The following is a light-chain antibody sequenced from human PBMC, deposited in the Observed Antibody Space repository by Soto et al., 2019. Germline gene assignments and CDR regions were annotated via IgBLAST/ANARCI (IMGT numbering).Light chain of an antibody. CDR1: SSNIGNNY. J-gene: IGLJ3*02. CDR3: GTWDTSLSVEV. V-gene: IGLV1-51*02. Sequence: QSVLTQPPSVSAAPGQTVTISCSGTSSNIGNNYVSWYQQFPGAAPELLIYENLKRPSGTPDRFSGSKSGTSATLDITGLQPGDEAHYYCGTWDTSLSVEVFGGGTKVTVL. CDR2: ENL.